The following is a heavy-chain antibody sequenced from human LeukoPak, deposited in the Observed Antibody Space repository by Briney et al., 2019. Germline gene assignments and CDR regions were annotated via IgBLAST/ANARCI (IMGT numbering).Heavy chain of an antibody. CDR3: ARVRELRYFDWLYFDY. Sequence: RASVKVSCKASGGTFSSYAISWVRQAPGQGLEWMGGIIPIFGTANYAQKFQGRVTITADESTSTAYMELSSLRSEDTAVYYCARVRELRYFDWLYFDYWGQGTLVTVSS. V-gene: IGHV1-69*13. CDR1: GGTFSSYA. D-gene: IGHD3-9*01. J-gene: IGHJ4*02. CDR2: IIPIFGTA.